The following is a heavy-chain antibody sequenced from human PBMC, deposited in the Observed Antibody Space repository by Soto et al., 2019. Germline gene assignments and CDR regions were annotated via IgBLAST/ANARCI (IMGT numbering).Heavy chain of an antibody. CDR3: NRFDRGYDYYY. CDR2: TRKKTNGYTT. J-gene: IGHJ4*02. D-gene: IGHD5-12*01. V-gene: IGHV3-72*01. Sequence: EVQLVESGGGLVQPGGSLRLSCAASGFTFSDHYMDWVRQAPGKGLEWVGRTRKKTNGYTTEYAASVKGRFTISRDDSKKSLSLQMNSLKIVDTAVYYCNRFDRGYDYYYWGQGTLVTLSS. CDR1: GFTFSDHY.